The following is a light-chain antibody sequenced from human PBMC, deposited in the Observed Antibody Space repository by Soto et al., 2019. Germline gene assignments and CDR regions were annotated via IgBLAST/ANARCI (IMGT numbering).Light chain of an antibody. V-gene: IGKV3-20*01. CDR1: QSVSSY. CDR3: QQYGRSPWT. J-gene: IGKJ1*01. Sequence: EIVLTQSPATLSVSPGERATLSCRASQSVSSYLAWYQQKPGQAPGLLIYGASSRATGIPDRFSGSGSGTDFTLTISRLEPEDFAVYYCQQYGRSPWTFGQGTKVDNK. CDR2: GAS.